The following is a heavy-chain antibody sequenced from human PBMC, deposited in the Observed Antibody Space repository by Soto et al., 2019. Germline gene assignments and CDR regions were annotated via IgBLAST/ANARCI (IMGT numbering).Heavy chain of an antibody. D-gene: IGHD2-2*01. Sequence: QVPLVQSGAEVKKPGSSVKVSCKASGGTFSSYAISWVRQAPGQGLEWMGGIIPISGTANSAQKFQGRVTITADESTSTADMELSSLRSEDTAVYYCARSQGSSTSLEIYYYYYYGMDVWGQGTTVTVSS. CDR3: ARSQGSSTSLEIYYYYYYGMDV. V-gene: IGHV1-69*01. CDR1: GGTFSSYA. J-gene: IGHJ6*02. CDR2: IIPISGTA.